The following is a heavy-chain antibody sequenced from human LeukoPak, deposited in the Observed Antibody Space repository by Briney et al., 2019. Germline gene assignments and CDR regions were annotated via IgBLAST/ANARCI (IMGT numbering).Heavy chain of an antibody. CDR1: GFTFSSYA. CDR2: ISGSGGNT. D-gene: IGHD3-10*01. CDR3: AKDLTYGSGSSYYGMDV. Sequence: GASLRLSCAASGFTFSSYAMSRVRQAPGKGLEWVSVISGSGGNTYYADSVKGRFTISRDNSKNTLYLQMNSLRAEDTAVYFCAKDLTYGSGSSYYGMDVWGQGTTVTVSS. V-gene: IGHV3-23*01. J-gene: IGHJ6*02.